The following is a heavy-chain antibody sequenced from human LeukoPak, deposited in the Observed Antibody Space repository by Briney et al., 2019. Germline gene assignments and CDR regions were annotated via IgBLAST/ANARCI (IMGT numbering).Heavy chain of an antibody. CDR1: GFTFDDYA. Sequence: GGSLRLSCEASGFTFDDYAIHWVRQAPGKGLEWVSGISWNGNIIGYADSVKGRFTISRDSAQSSLYLQMNSLRAEDTALYYCVRDIWGQGTLVTASS. J-gene: IGHJ4*02. CDR3: VRDI. CDR2: ISWNGNII. V-gene: IGHV3-9*01.